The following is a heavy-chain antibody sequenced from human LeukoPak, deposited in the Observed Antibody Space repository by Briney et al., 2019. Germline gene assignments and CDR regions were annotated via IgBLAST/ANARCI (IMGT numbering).Heavy chain of an antibody. CDR2: ISYDGSNK. CDR3: ARGFLVYGDYYY. Sequence: GGSLRLSCAASGFTFSSYAMHWVRQAPGKGLEWVAVISYDGSNKYYADSVKGRFTISRDNSKNTLYLQMNCLRAEDTAVYYCARGFLVYGDYYYWGQGTLVTVSS. D-gene: IGHD4-17*01. J-gene: IGHJ4*02. CDR1: GFTFSSYA. V-gene: IGHV3-30-3*01.